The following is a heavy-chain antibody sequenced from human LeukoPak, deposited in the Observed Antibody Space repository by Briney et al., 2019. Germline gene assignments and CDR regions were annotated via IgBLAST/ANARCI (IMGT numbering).Heavy chain of an antibody. CDR3: AKSCNSGNCYYNY. Sequence: GGSLRLSCAASGFILSSFAMTWVRQAPEKGLEWVSGISGSGSSTYYADSVKGRFTISRDNSENTLSLQMNSLRADDTAIYYCAKSCNSGNCYYNYWGQGTLVTVSS. CDR1: GFILSSFA. V-gene: IGHV3-23*01. CDR2: ISGSGSST. D-gene: IGHD2/OR15-2a*01. J-gene: IGHJ4*02.